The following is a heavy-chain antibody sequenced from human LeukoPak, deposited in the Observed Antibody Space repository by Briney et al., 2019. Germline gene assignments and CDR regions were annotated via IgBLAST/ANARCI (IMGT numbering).Heavy chain of an antibody. CDR1: GFTSSSFA. J-gene: IGHJ4*02. Sequence: PGGSLRLSCAASGFTSSSFAMSWVRQAPGKGLEWVSVISGSGNSTYYADSVKGRFTVSRDNSKNTLYLQMNSLRAEDTALYYCARNDDYGGNGYFDYWGQGTLVTGSS. V-gene: IGHV3-23*01. D-gene: IGHD4-23*01. CDR2: ISGSGNST. CDR3: ARNDDYGGNGYFDY.